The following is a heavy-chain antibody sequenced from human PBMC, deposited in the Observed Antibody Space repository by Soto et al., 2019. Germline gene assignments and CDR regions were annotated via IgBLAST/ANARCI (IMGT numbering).Heavy chain of an antibody. CDR2: ISAYNGNT. CDR3: ARESREQQLGENYFDY. CDR1: GYTFTSYG. Sequence: QVQLVQSGAEVKKPGASVKVSCKASGYTFTSYGISWVRQAPGQGLEWMGWISAYNGNTNYAQKLQGRVTMTTDTSTSAADMELRSLRSDDTAVYYCARESREQQLGENYFDYWGQGTLVTVSS. V-gene: IGHV1-18*01. J-gene: IGHJ4*02. D-gene: IGHD6-13*01.